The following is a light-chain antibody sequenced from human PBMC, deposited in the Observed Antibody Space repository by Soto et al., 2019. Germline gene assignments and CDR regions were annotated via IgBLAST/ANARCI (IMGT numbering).Light chain of an antibody. J-gene: IGKJ1*01. Sequence: EIVMTQSPSALSASIGDRVTISCWASQSVSSNLSLYQQTPGQAPSLLMYDASSMATGIPTRFSGSGSGTEFTLTISSLQPEDFAVYYWQQYYKLPRTFGQGTKVDIK. CDR1: QSVSSN. CDR3: QQYYKLPRT. CDR2: DAS. V-gene: IGKV3-15*01.